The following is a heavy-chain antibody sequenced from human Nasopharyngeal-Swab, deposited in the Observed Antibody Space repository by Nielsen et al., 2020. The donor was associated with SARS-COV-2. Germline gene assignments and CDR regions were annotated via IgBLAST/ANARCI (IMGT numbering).Heavy chain of an antibody. CDR2: IHYIGST. V-gene: IGHV4-61*01. Sequence: SETLSLTCTVSGGSVSSNIYYWSWIRQPPGKGLEWIGYIHYIGSTNYSPSLKSRVTISVDTSKNQFSLKLSSVTAADTAVYYCAKSPLYYYGSSGYPVGFDYWGQGTLVTVSS. J-gene: IGHJ4*02. CDR1: GGSVSSNIYY. CDR3: AKSPLYYYGSSGYPVGFDY. D-gene: IGHD3-22*01.